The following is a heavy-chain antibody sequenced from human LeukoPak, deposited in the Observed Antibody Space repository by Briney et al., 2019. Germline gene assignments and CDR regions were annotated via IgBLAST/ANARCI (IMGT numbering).Heavy chain of an antibody. CDR1: GFTFSSYA. J-gene: IGHJ4*02. CDR2: IKQDGSEK. V-gene: IGHV3-7*01. Sequence: GGSLRLSCAASGFTFSSYAMSWVRQAPGKGLEWVANIKQDGSEKYYVDSVKGRFTISRDNAKNSLYLQMNSLRAEDTAVYYCARGGEEGARVLYYFDYWGQGTLVTVSS. CDR3: ARGGEEGARVLYYFDY. D-gene: IGHD1-26*01.